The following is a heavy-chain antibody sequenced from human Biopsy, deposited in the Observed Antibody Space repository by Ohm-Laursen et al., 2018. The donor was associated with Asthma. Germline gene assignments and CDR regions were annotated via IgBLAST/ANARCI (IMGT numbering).Heavy chain of an antibody. V-gene: IGHV3-30*18. Sequence: SLRLSCAAPGFMFRSFGMHWVRQAPGKGLEWVAVISYDGNNKFYEDSVKGRFTISRHNSKNTLYLQMNSLRTEDTAVYYCAKRRGYSGHDNDYWGQGTLVIVSS. CDR1: GFMFRSFG. J-gene: IGHJ4*02. D-gene: IGHD5-12*01. CDR2: ISYDGNNK. CDR3: AKRRGYSGHDNDY.